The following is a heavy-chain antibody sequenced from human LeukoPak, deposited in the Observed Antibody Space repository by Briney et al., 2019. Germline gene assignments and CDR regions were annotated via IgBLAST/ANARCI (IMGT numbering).Heavy chain of an antibody. CDR3: ARVHNDILTDDSIGDKFDY. V-gene: IGHV4-4*02. Sequence: SGTLSLTCAVSGGSISISNWYSWVRQPPGKGLEWIGEIYHTGSTNYNPSLKSRVTISVDKSKNQVSLKLSSVTAADTAVYYCARVHNDILTDDSIGDKFDYWGQGTLVTVSS. D-gene: IGHD3-9*01. CDR1: GGSISISNW. CDR2: IYHTGST. J-gene: IGHJ4*02.